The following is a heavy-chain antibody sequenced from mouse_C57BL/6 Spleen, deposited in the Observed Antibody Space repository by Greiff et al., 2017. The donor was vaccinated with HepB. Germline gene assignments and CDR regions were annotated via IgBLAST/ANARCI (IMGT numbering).Heavy chain of an antibody. J-gene: IGHJ3*01. Sequence: EVMLVESGGGLVKPGGSLKLSGAASGFTFSSYAMSWVRQTPEKRLEWVATISDGGSYTYYPDNVKGRFTISRDNAKNNLYLQMSHLKSEDTAMYYCANYYGSSVWFAYWGQGTLVTVSA. CDR2: ISDGGSYT. CDR3: ANYYGSSVWFAY. CDR1: GFTFSSYA. V-gene: IGHV5-4*03. D-gene: IGHD1-1*01.